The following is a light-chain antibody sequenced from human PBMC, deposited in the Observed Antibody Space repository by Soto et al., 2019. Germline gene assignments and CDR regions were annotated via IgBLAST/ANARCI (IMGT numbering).Light chain of an antibody. CDR1: QSIGSW. CDR2: KAS. J-gene: IGKJ1*01. Sequence: DIQMTQSPSTLSASVGDRVTITCRASQSIGSWLAWYQQKPGKAPKFLNYKASTLESGVPSRFSGSGSGTEFTLTISSLQPDDFATYYCQQYETYWTFGQGTKVEIK. V-gene: IGKV1-5*03. CDR3: QQYETYWT.